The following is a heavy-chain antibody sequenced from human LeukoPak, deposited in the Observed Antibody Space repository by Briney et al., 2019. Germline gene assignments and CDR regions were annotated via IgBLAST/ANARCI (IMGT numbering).Heavy chain of an antibody. J-gene: IGHJ3*02. CDR2: ITKSGDST. CDR3: ARDLYGSYEEVGAFDI. CDR1: GFTFSAFG. Sequence: GGSLRLSCAASGFTFSAFGMNWVRQAPGKGLEWVSTITKSGDSTYYVDSVKGRFTISRDNSKNTLYLQMNSLRSEDTAVYYCARDLYGSYEEVGAFDIWGQGTMVTVSS. V-gene: IGHV3-23*01. D-gene: IGHD1-26*01.